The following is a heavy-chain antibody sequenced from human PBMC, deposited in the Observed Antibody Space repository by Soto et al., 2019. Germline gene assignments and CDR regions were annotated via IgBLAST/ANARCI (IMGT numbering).Heavy chain of an antibody. V-gene: IGHV4-30-4*01. J-gene: IGHJ4*02. CDR2: IYYSGST. D-gene: IGHD2-2*01. CDR3: ARGSRLSSNIRRYCSSTSCHGSFDY. Sequence: PSETLSLTCTVSGGSIDSGVYYWCWHSQPRRNGQEGIRCIYYSGSTYYTPSLKSRVTISVDTPKNQFSLKLSSVTAADTAVYYCARGSRLSSNIRRYCSSTSCHGSFDYWGQGTLVTVSS. CDR1: GGSIDSGVYY.